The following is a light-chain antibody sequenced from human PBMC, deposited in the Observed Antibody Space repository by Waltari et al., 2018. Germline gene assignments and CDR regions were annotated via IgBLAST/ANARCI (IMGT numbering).Light chain of an antibody. J-gene: IGKJ2*01. V-gene: IGKV1-6*01. Sequence: AIQMTQSPSSLSASVGDRVTITCRASQGVRNDLGWYQQKPGKAPKLLIYAASNLKSGVPSRFSGSGSGTDFTLTISSLQPEDCATYYCLQDYNYPRTFGQGTKLEIK. CDR3: LQDYNYPRT. CDR2: AAS. CDR1: QGVRND.